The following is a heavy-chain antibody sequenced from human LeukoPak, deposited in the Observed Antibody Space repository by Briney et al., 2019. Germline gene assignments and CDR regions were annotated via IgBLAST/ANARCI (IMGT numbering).Heavy chain of an antibody. CDR1: GLIFSNYA. D-gene: IGHD3-22*01. V-gene: IGHV3-23*01. J-gene: IGHJ4*02. Sequence: GGSLTLSCAPSGLIFSNYAMSWARHAPGRGREWLSGISGRGHSTYHADSVEGRFTLSRVKSRTTLSIQMNSLRAGETAVYFCAKNYYDSSGSGGYFDCWGQGTLVTVSS. CDR3: AKNYYDSSGSGGYFDC. CDR2: ISGRGHST.